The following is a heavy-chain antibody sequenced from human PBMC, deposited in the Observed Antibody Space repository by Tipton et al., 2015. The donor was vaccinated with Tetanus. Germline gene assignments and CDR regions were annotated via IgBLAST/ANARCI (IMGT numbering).Heavy chain of an antibody. D-gene: IGHD1-26*01. V-gene: IGHV3-23*01. CDR1: GFNFDTYA. CDR2: ISGSGASI. CDR3: ARGLPREPFYFDY. Sequence: SLRLSCEGSGFNFDTYAMGWVRQAPGKGLEWIAAISGSGASIYHADSVRGRFYVSRDASRNILHLQMDTLRSEDTAVYYCARGLPREPFYFDYWGQGKQVSVSS. J-gene: IGHJ4*02.